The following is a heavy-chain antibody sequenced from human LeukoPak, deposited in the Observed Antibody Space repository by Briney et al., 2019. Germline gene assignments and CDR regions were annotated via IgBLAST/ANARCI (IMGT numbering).Heavy chain of an antibody. Sequence: GGSLRLSCTASGFTFGDYAMSWFRQAPGKGLEWVGFIRSKAYGGTTEYAASVKGRFTISRDDSKSIAYLQMNSLKTEDTAVYYCTRERYYGSGTRTLFDYWGQGTLVTVSS. CDR3: TRERYYGSGTRTLFDY. J-gene: IGHJ4*02. V-gene: IGHV3-49*03. CDR2: IRSKAYGGTT. CDR1: GFTFGDYA. D-gene: IGHD3-10*01.